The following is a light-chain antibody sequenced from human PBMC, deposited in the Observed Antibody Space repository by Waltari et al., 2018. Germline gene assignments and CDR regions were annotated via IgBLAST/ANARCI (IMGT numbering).Light chain of an antibody. J-gene: IGLJ2*01. V-gene: IGLV2-23*01. CDR1: SSDVGRYNF. CDR3: CSYAAGGSSVL. Sequence: QSALTQPASVSGSPGQSITISCTGTSSDVGRYNFVPWYQQHPGKVPKLMIYEDSKRPSGLSKRFSGSKSGNTASLTISGLQAEDEADYYCCSYAAGGSSVLFGGGTKLTVL. CDR2: EDS.